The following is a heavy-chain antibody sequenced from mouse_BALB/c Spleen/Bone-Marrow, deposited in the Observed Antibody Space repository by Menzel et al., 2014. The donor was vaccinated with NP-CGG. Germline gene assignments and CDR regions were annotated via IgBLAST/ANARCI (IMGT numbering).Heavy chain of an antibody. CDR2: IYPGDGDT. Sequence: QVHVKQSGAELVRPGSSVKISCKASGYAFSSYWMNWVKQRPGQGLEWIGQIYPGDGDTNYNGKFKGNATLTADKSSNTAYIQLSSLTSEDSAVYFCARMGDYSYYFDYWGQGTTLTVSS. J-gene: IGHJ2*01. D-gene: IGHD1-1*01. CDR3: ARMGDYSYYFDY. V-gene: IGHV1-80*01. CDR1: GYAFSSYW.